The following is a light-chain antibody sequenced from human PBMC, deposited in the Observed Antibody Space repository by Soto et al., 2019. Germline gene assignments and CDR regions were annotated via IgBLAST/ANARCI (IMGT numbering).Light chain of an antibody. CDR3: GTWDSSMPVSVV. CDR2: DNN. Sequence: QSVLTQPPSVSAAPGEKVSISCSGGSSNIGSNYVSWYQQLPGAAPKLLIYDNNKQPSGIPARFSGSTSGTSATLGITGLQTGDEADYYCGTWDSSMPVSVVFGGGTKVTVL. J-gene: IGLJ2*01. V-gene: IGLV1-51*01. CDR1: SSNIGSNY.